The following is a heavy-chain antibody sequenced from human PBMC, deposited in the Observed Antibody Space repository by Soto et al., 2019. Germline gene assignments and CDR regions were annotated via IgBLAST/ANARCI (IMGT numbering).Heavy chain of an antibody. J-gene: IGHJ4*02. V-gene: IGHV3-23*01. CDR3: ARVPDLDYCSRTSCLYYFDY. Sequence: GGSLRLSCVASGFTFSRYVMTWVRQDPGKGLEWVSTINSNGGSTYYTDSVKGRFTISRDNSKNSLYLQMNGLRAEDTAVYFCARVPDLDYCSRTSCLYYFDYWGQGALVTVSS. CDR2: INSNGGST. CDR1: GFTFSRYV. D-gene: IGHD2-2*01.